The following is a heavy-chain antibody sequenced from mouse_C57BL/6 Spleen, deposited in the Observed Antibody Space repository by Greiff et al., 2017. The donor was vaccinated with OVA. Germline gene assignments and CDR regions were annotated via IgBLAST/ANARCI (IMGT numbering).Heavy chain of an antibody. V-gene: IGHV1-52*01. CDR3: ARANGRSRGYAMDY. J-gene: IGHJ4*01. CDR1: GYTFTSYW. CDR2: IDPSDSET. D-gene: IGHD1-1*01. Sequence: VQLQQPGAELVRPGSSVKLSCKASGYTFTSYWMHWVKQRPIQGLEWIGNIDPSDSETHYNQKFKDKATLTVDKSSSTAYMQLSSLTSEDSAVYDSARANGRSRGYAMDYWGQGTSVTVSS.